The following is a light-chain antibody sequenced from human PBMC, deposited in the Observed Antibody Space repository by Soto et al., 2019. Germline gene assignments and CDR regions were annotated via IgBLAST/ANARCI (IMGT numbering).Light chain of an antibody. J-gene: IGKJ2*03. V-gene: IGKV3-15*01. CDR1: QSVSSN. CDR3: QQYNNWPG. Sequence: EIVMTQSPATLSVSPGERATLSCRASQSVSSNLAWYQQKPGQAPRLLIYGASTRAPGIPARFSGSGSGTEFTLTISSLQSEDFAVYYCQQYNNWPGFGQGTKLEIK. CDR2: GAS.